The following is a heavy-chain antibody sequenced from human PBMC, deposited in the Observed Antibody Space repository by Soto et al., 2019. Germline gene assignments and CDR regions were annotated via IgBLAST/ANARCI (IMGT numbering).Heavy chain of an antibody. CDR3: AKDRGLRHCSSCSRYSKIVRWFDP. Sequence: PGGSRRLSWVASGFTFGKSVMSWVRQAPGKGLEWVSSISRSGETTNSADSVKGRFTISRDNSMTTLLLQMTRPRAEDTAVYYCAKDRGLRHCSSCSRYSKIVRWFDPWGQGTQVTVSS. J-gene: IGHJ5*02. CDR2: ISRSGETT. V-gene: IGHV3-23*01. D-gene: IGHD2-2*01. CDR1: GFTFGKSV.